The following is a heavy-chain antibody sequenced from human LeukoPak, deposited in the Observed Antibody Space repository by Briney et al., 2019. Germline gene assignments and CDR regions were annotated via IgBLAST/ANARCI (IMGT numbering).Heavy chain of an antibody. CDR1: GYTFTSYY. D-gene: IGHD5-24*01. V-gene: IGHV1-46*01. CDR3: ARLRRGRWLQFGGAFDI. J-gene: IGHJ3*02. Sequence: AASVKVSCKASGYTFTSYYMHWVRQAPGQGLEWMGIINPSGGSTSYAQKFQGRVTMTRDMSTSTVYMELSSLRSEDTAVYYCARLRRGRWLQFGGAFDIWGQGTMVTVSS. CDR2: INPSGGST.